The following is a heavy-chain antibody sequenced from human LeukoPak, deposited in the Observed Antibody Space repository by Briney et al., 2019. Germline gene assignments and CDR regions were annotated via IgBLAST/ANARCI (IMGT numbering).Heavy chain of an antibody. J-gene: IGHJ3*02. CDR3: ARDPNGDYIGAFDM. V-gene: IGHV3-23*01. CDR1: GFTFSAYA. D-gene: IGHD4-17*01. Sequence: GGSLRLSCTASGFTFSAYAMMWVRQAPGKGPEWVSAIRGGGGSAFYADSVKGRFTISRDNSKYTLFLLMNSLRAEDTAVYYCARDPNGDYIGAFDMWGPGTMVTASS. CDR2: IRGGGGSA.